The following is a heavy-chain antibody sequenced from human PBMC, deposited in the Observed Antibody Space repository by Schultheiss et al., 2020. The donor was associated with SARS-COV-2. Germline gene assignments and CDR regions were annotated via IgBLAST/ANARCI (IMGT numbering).Heavy chain of an antibody. CDR3: ARTAYSYGRDAFDI. J-gene: IGHJ3*02. Sequence: GGSLRPSCKGSGYSFTSYWIGWVRQMPGKGLEWMGIIYPGDSDTRYSPSFQGQVTISADKSISTAYLQWSSLKASDTAMYYCARTAYSYGRDAFDIWGQGTMVTVSS. D-gene: IGHD5-18*01. V-gene: IGHV5-51*01. CDR1: GYSFTSYW. CDR2: IYPGDSDT.